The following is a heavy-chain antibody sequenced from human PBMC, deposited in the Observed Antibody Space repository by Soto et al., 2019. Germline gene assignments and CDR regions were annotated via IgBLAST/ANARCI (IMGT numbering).Heavy chain of an antibody. V-gene: IGHV4-28*01. CDR3: ARSPYADALDI. CDR2: IFHSGTT. J-gene: IGHJ3*02. CDR1: GYSITNVNW. Sequence: SETLSLTCAVSGYSITNVNWWAWIRQPPGKGLEWIGYIFHSGTTHYNPSLKSRVTMSVDTSKNQFSLRVDSLTAEDTAVYYCARSPYADALDIWGQGTMVTVSS. D-gene: IGHD2-2*01.